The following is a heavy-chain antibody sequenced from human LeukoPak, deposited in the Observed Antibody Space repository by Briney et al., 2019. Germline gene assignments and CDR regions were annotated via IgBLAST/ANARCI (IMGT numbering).Heavy chain of an antibody. CDR2: IYPGDSDT. J-gene: IGHJ3*02. Sequence: GESLKISCKGSGYSFTNYWIGWVRQMPGKGLEWMGIIYPGDSDTRYSPSFQGQVTISADKSISTAYLQWSSLKASDTAMYYCACVVRGVSYLDAFDIWGQGTMVTVSS. V-gene: IGHV5-51*01. CDR1: GYSFTNYW. D-gene: IGHD3-10*01. CDR3: ACVVRGVSYLDAFDI.